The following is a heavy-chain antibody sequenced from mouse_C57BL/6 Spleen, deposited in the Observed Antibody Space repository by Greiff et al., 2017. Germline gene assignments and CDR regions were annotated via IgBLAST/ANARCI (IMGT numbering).Heavy chain of an antibody. CDR2: IYPGSGNT. V-gene: IGHV1-66*01. D-gene: IGHD3-2*02. CDR3: ARRKTAQAPFDY. Sequence: QVQLQQSGPELVKPGASVKISCKASGYSFTSYYIHWVKQRPGQGLEWIGWIYPGSGNTKYNEKFKGKATLTADTSSSTAYMQLSSLTSEDSAVYYCARRKTAQAPFDYWGQGTTLTVSS. J-gene: IGHJ2*01. CDR1: GYSFTSYY.